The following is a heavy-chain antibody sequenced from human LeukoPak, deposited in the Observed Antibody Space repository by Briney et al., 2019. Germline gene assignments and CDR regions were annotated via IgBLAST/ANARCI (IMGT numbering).Heavy chain of an antibody. D-gene: IGHD3-22*01. Sequence: GGSLRLSCAASGFTFSSYGMHWVRQAPGKGLEWVAFIRYDGSNKYYADSVKGRFTISRDNSKNTLYLQMNSLRAEDTAVYYCAKGVYYDSSGYYFDYWGQGTLVTVSS. V-gene: IGHV3-30*02. CDR2: IRYDGSNK. J-gene: IGHJ4*02. CDR3: AKGVYYDSSGYYFDY. CDR1: GFTFSSYG.